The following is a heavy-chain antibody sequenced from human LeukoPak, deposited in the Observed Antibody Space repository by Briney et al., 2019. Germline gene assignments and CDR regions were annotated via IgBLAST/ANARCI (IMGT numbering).Heavy chain of an antibody. Sequence: PGRSLRLSCAASGFTFDDYAMHWVRQAPGKGLEWVSSISSSSNYIYYADSVKGRFTISRDNAKNSLYLQMNSLRAEDTAVYFCARGGDSVVIPADLDYWGQGTLVTVSS. CDR1: GFTFDDYA. V-gene: IGHV3-21*01. J-gene: IGHJ4*02. D-gene: IGHD2-2*01. CDR3: ARGGDSVVIPADLDY. CDR2: ISSSSNYI.